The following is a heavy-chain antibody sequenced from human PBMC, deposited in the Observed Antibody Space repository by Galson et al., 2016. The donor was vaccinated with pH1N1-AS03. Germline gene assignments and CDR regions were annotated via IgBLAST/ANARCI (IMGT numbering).Heavy chain of an antibody. V-gene: IGHV3-23*01. CDR2: ISVRGGIT. CDR3: ARELESSTSPPFDF. Sequence: SLRLSCAASGFTFRNYAMSWVRQAPGKGLEWVSGISVRGGITFYADSVKGRFTISRDNSKNTLYLQMNSLRAEDTAVYYCARELESSTSPPFDFWGQGTLVTVSS. D-gene: IGHD1-1*01. CDR1: GFTFRNYA. J-gene: IGHJ4*02.